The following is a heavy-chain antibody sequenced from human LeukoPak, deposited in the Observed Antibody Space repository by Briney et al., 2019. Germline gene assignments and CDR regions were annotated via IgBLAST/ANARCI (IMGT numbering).Heavy chain of an antibody. V-gene: IGHV4-39*01. CDR3: ARLAQGSGSYSFDY. CDR2: IYYSGST. Sequence: SETLSLTCTVSGGSISSSSYFWGWIRQPPGKGLEWIGTIYYSGSTYYNPSLKSRVTISVDTSENQFSLKLSSVTAADTAVYYCARLAQGSGSYSFDYWGQGTLVTVSS. D-gene: IGHD3-10*01. CDR1: GGSISSSSYF. J-gene: IGHJ4*02.